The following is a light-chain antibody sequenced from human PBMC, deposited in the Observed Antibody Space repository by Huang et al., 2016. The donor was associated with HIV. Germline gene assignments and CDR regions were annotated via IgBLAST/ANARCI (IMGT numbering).Light chain of an antibody. Sequence: IVLTQSPDTLSLSPGERATLSCRASRTVTNNYLAWYQQRPGQAPRLLIYGASTRATGIPDRFSGSGSGTDFTLTISRLEPKDFVVYYCQQFGSSPPYSFGQGTKLEIK. J-gene: IGKJ2*03. CDR3: QQFGSSPPYS. CDR2: GAS. CDR1: RTVTNNY. V-gene: IGKV3-20*01.